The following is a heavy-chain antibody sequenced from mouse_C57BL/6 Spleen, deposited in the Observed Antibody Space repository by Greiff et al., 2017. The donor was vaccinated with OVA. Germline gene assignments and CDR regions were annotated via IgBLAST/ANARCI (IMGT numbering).Heavy chain of an antibody. Sequence: VQLQQSGPELVKPGASVKISCKASGYTFTDYYIHFLKQIHGKSLSLIGYINPNNGGTSYNQKFKGKATLTVDKSSSTAYMELRSLTSEDSAGYYCARGLTGFDYWGQGTTLTVSS. D-gene: IGHD4-1*01. J-gene: IGHJ2*01. CDR3: ARGLTGFDY. CDR1: GYTFTDYY. V-gene: IGHV1-26*01. CDR2: INPNNGGT.